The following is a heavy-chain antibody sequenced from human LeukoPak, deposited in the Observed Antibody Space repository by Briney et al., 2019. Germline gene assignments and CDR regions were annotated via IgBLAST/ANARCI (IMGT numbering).Heavy chain of an antibody. V-gene: IGHV4-59*01. CDR1: GGSISSYY. Sequence: SETLSLTCTVSGGSISSYYRSWIRQPPGKGLEWIGYIYYSGSTNYNPSLKSRVTISVDTSKNQFSLKLSSVTAADTAVYYCARDNTLRYFDYWGQGTLVTVSS. D-gene: IGHD3-9*01. CDR3: ARDNTLRYFDY. CDR2: IYYSGST. J-gene: IGHJ4*02.